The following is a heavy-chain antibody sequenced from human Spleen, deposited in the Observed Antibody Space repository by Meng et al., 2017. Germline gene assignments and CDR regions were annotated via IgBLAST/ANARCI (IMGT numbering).Heavy chain of an antibody. J-gene: IGHJ3*02. CDR3: ATYPRAFHM. CDR1: GFTFDDYG. V-gene: IGHV3-20*04. CDR2: IDWNGGGT. Sequence: GESLKISCAASGFTFDDYGMSWVRQAPGEGLEWVSGIDWNGGGTGYADSVKGRFTISRDNAKNSLYLQMNSLRVEDTALYCCATYPRAFHMWGQGTMVTVSS.